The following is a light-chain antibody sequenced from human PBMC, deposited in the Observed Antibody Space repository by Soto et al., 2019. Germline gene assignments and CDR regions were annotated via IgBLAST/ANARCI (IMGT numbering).Light chain of an antibody. J-gene: IGKJ3*01. V-gene: IGKV3-20*01. CDR3: QLYGSSPPFT. CDR2: GAS. Sequence: EIVLTQSPGTLSLSPGERATLSCRASQSVSSSYLAWYQQKPGQAPRLLIYGASSRATGIPDRFSGSGSGNDFTLTSSRLEPEDLAVYYFQLYGSSPPFTFGPGTKMDIK. CDR1: QSVSSSY.